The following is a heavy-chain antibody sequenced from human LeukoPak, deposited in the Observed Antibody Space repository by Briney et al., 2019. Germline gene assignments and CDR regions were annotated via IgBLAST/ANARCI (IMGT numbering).Heavy chain of an antibody. J-gene: IGHJ4*02. V-gene: IGHV1-8*01. CDR3: ARGKSRIAAAILGY. CDR2: MNPNSGNT. Sequence: ASVKVSCKASGYTFTSYDINWVRQANGQGFEWMGWMNPNSGNTGYAQKFQGRVTMTRNTSISTAYMELSSLRSEDTAVYYCARGKSRIAAAILGYWGQGTLVTVSS. CDR1: GYTFTSYD. D-gene: IGHD6-13*01.